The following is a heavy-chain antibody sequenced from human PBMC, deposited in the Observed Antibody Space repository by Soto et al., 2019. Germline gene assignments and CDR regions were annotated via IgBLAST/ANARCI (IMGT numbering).Heavy chain of an antibody. D-gene: IGHD3-16*01. CDR3: AKTPSFWVDYFDY. J-gene: IGHJ4*02. Sequence: EVQLLESGGGLVQPGGSLRLSCEASGFTFSSYAMSWVRQAPGKGLEWVSAISGSGGSTYYADSVKGRFTISRDNSKNTLYLQMNSLRAEDTAVYYCAKTPSFWVDYFDYWGQGTLVTVSS. V-gene: IGHV3-23*01. CDR1: GFTFSSYA. CDR2: ISGSGGST.